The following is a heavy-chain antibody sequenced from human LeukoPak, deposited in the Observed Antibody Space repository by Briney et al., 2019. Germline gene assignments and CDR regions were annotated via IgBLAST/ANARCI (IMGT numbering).Heavy chain of an antibody. CDR1: GGSISSYY. CDR2: IYYSGST. D-gene: IGHD2/OR15-2a*01. CDR3: AKVVLPPGGAFDI. V-gene: IGHV4-59*01. J-gene: IGHJ3*02. Sequence: SETLSLTCTVSGGSISSYYWSWIRQPPGKGLEWIGYIYYSGSTNYNPSLKSRVTISVDTSKNQFSLKLSSVTAADTAVYYCAKVVLPPGGAFDIWGQGTKVTVSS.